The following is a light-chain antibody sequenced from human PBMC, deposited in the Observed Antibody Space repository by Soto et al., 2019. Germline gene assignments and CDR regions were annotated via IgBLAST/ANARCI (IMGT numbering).Light chain of an antibody. Sequence: DVVMTQSPLSLPVSLGQPASISCRSSRSLVYSDGNTYLNWFQQRPGQSPRRLIYKVSNRDSGVPDRFSGSGSGTDFTLKISRVEAEDVGVYYCMQGTHPFTFGPGTKVDIK. CDR2: KVS. CDR3: MQGTHPFT. J-gene: IGKJ3*01. V-gene: IGKV2-30*01. CDR1: RSLVYSDGNTY.